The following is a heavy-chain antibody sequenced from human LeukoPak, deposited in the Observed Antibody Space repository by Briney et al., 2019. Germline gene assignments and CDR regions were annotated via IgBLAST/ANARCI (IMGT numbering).Heavy chain of an antibody. CDR2: IWYDGSNK. D-gene: IGHD6-13*01. V-gene: IGHV3-33*01. Sequence: PGRSLRLSCAASGFTFSSYGMHWVRQAPGKGLEWVAVIWYDGSNKYYADSVKGRFTISRDNSKSTLYLQMNSLRAEDTAVYYCARGMKQQLRNWFDPWGQGTLVTVSS. CDR1: GFTFSSYG. CDR3: ARGMKQQLRNWFDP. J-gene: IGHJ5*02.